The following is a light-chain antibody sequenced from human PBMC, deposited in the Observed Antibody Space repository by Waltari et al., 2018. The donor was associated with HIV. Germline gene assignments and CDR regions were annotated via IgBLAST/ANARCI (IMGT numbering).Light chain of an antibody. CDR1: SSDVGGYEY. V-gene: IGLV2-8*01. CDR2: EVK. Sequence: QSALTQPPSASGSLGQSVTISCTGTSSDVGGYEYVSWYQQHPDKAPKLIIYEVKKRPPGVPDRFSGSKSDNTASLTVAGLQDDDEAHYYCASYGDTNRVLFGGGTRVTVL. CDR3: ASYGDTNRVL. J-gene: IGLJ6*01.